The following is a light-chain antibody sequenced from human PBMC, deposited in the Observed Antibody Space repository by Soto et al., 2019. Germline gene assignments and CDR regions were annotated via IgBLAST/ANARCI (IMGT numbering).Light chain of an antibody. Sequence: DIQMTQSPSTLSGSVGDRXTITCRASQTISSWLAWYQQKPGKAPKLLIYKASTLKSGFPSRFSGSGSGTEFTLTISSLQPDDFATYYCQHYNSYSEAFGQGTKVDIK. CDR1: QTISSW. CDR2: KAS. CDR3: QHYNSYSEA. V-gene: IGKV1-5*03. J-gene: IGKJ1*01.